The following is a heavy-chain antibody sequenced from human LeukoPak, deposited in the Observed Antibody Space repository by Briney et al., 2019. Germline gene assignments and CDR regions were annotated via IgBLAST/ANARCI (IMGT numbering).Heavy chain of an antibody. CDR2: IYSGGST. Sequence: PGGSLRLSCAASGFTVSSNYMSWVRQAPGKGLEWVSVIYSGGSTYYADSVKGRFTISRDNAKNLLYLQMNSLRAEDTAVYYCARPSQGAHARDYYYYYYMDVWGKGTTVTVSS. CDR3: ARPSQGAHARDYYYYYYMDV. D-gene: IGHD3-16*01. V-gene: IGHV3-53*01. CDR1: GFTVSSNY. J-gene: IGHJ6*03.